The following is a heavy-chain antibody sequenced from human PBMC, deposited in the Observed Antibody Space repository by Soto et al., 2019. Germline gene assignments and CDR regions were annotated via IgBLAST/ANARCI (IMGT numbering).Heavy chain of an antibody. V-gene: IGHV5-51*01. D-gene: IGHD3-16*02. Sequence: EVQLVQSGAEVKKPGESLKISCKGSGYSFTSYWIGWVRQMPGKGLEWMGIIYPGDSDTRYSPSFQGQVTISADKSISTAYLQWSSLKASDTAMYYCASGPKRYVWGSYRYTGVAFDIWGQGTMVTVSS. J-gene: IGHJ3*02. CDR2: IYPGDSDT. CDR1: GYSFTSYW. CDR3: ASGPKRYVWGSYRYTGVAFDI.